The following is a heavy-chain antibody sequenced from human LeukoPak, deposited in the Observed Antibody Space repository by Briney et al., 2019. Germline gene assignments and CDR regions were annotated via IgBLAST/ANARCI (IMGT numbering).Heavy chain of an antibody. CDR2: IRYDGSNK. D-gene: IGHD2-21*01. CDR3: ARESLSIRPYGNAIDY. CDR1: GFTFSSYG. Sequence: PGGSLRLSCAASGFTFSSYGMHWVRQAPGKGLEWVACIRYDGSNKYYADSVKGRFTISRDNSKNTLYLQMNSLRAEDTAVYYCARESLSIRPYGNAIDYWGQGTLVTVSS. V-gene: IGHV3-30*02. J-gene: IGHJ4*02.